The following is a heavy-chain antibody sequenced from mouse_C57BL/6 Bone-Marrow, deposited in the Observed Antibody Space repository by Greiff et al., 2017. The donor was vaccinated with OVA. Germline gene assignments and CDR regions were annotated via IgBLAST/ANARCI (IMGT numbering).Heavy chain of an antibody. J-gene: IGHJ3*01. Sequence: QVQLQQSGAELVRPGTSVKVSCKASGYAFTNYLIEWVKQRPGQGLEWIGVINPGSGGTNYNEKCKGKATLTADKSSSTAYMQLSSLTSEDSAVYFGARRVDSSGLAWFAYWGQGTLVTVSA. D-gene: IGHD3-2*02. CDR3: ARRVDSSGLAWFAY. CDR1: GYAFTNYL. V-gene: IGHV1-54*01. CDR2: INPGSGGT.